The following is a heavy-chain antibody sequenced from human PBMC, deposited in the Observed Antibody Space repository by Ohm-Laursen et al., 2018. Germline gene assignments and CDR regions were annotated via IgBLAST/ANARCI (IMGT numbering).Heavy chain of an antibody. V-gene: IGHV3-11*01. CDR3: ARDWNASGSY. J-gene: IGHJ4*02. CDR2: ISSSGSTI. Sequence: SLRLSCAASEFSFSGYSMNWIRQAPGKGLEWVSYISSSGSTIYYADSVKGRFTISRDNAKNSLYLQMNSLRAEDTAVYYCARDWNASGSYWGQGTLVTVSS. D-gene: IGHD3-10*01. CDR1: EFSFSGYS.